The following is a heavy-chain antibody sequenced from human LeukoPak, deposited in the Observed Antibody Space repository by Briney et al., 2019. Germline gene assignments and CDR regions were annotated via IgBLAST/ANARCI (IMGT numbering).Heavy chain of an antibody. V-gene: IGHV4-59*08. CDR3: ARQSGGVGTKLDY. CDR1: GGSISGSY. CDR2: IYDSGST. J-gene: IGHJ4*02. Sequence: SETLSLTCTVSGGSISGSYWSWIRQPPGKGLEWIGYIYDSGSTNYNPSLKSRVTMSADTFKNKFSLKLSSVTAADTAVYYCARQSGGVGTKLDYWGQGTLVTVSS. D-gene: IGHD3-16*01.